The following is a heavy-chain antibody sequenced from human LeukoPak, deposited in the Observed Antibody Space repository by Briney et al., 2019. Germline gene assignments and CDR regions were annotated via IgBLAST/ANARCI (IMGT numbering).Heavy chain of an antibody. CDR1: GGSISSGGYY. D-gene: IGHD7-27*01. CDR2: IYHSGST. Sequence: SETLSLTCTVSGGSISSGGYYWSWIRQSPGKGLEWIGYIYHSGSTNYNPSLKSRVTMSVDTSKNQFSPKLSSVTAADTAVYYCARRETGGESPVDYWGQGTLVTVSS. V-gene: IGHV4-30-2*06. CDR3: ARRETGGESPVDY. J-gene: IGHJ4*02.